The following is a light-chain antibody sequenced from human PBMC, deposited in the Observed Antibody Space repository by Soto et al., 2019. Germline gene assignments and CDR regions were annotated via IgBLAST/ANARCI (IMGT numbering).Light chain of an antibody. V-gene: IGKV3-20*01. CDR3: QQSGSSST. CDR1: QSVSSSY. Sequence: EVVLTQSPYTLSLSPGERATLSCRASQSVSSSYLVWYQQKPGQAPRLLIYRASSRATGIPDRFTGSGSGTDFTLTISRLEPEDFAVYYCQQSGSSSTFGQGTRLEIK. J-gene: IGKJ5*01. CDR2: RAS.